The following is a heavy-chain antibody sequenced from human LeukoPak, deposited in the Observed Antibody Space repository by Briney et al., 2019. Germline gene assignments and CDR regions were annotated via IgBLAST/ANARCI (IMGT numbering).Heavy chain of an antibody. V-gene: IGHV3-43*02. CDR1: GFTFDHYA. CDR2: ISGDGGST. CDR3: ATSDFAAHFDY. Sequence: GGSLRLSCAASGFTFDHYAMYWFRQAPGKGLEWVSLISGDGGSTYYADSVKGRFTISRDNSKNSLYLQMNSLGTEDTALYYCATSDFAAHFDYWGQGTLVTVSS. J-gene: IGHJ4*02. D-gene: IGHD2/OR15-2a*01.